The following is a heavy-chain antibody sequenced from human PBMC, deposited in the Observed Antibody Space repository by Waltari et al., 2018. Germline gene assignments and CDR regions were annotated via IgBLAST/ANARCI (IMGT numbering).Heavy chain of an antibody. Sequence: EVQLLESGGGLVQPGGSLKLSCDIHGVRQASGKGLEWVGGIRSKVNNDATAYAASVKGRFTISRDDSKNTADLQMNSLKTEDTAVYYCSSHLYYVSGAAYWGQGTLVTVSS. CDR3: SSHLYYVSGAAY. V-gene: IGHV3-73*02. D-gene: IGHD3-22*01. CDR2: IRSKVNNDAT. J-gene: IGHJ4*02.